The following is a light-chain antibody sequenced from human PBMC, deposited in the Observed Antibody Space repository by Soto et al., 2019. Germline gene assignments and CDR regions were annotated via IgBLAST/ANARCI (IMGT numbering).Light chain of an antibody. CDR2: HAS. V-gene: IGKV3-20*01. CDR3: QQYCSSPWT. CDR1: RSVSSSF. Sequence: EIVLTQSPGTLSLSPGERATLSCRASRSVSSSFLAWYQQKSGQAPRLLIYHASSRATGIPDRFSASGSGTDFTLTISRLEPEDFAVYFCQQYCSSPWTFGQATKVEIK. J-gene: IGKJ1*01.